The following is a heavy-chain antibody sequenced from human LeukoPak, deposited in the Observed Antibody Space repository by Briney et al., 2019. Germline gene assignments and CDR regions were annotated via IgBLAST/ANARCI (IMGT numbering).Heavy chain of an antibody. D-gene: IGHD2-2*01. J-gene: IGHJ3*02. Sequence: DSVKGRFTISRDNAKNSLYLQMNSLRAEDTAVYYCARDGRGYCSSTSCHRAFDIWGQGTMVTVSS. V-gene: IGHV3-7*01. CDR3: ARDGRGYCSSTSCHRAFDI.